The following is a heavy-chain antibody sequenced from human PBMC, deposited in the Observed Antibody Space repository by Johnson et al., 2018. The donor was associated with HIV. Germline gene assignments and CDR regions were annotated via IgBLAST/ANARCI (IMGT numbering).Heavy chain of an antibody. D-gene: IGHD3-3*01. V-gene: IGHV3-11*04. J-gene: IGHJ3*01. CDR3: AKVVAAYYNFWSGDHPDAFDV. Sequence: QVQLVESGGGLVKPGGSLRLSCAASGFTFSDYYMSWIRQAPGKGLEWVSYISSSGSTMYYADSVKGRFNISRDNSKNTLYLQMNSLRAEDTAMYYCAKVVAAYYNFWSGDHPDAFDVWGQGTMVTVSS. CDR1: GFTFSDYY. CDR2: ISSSGSTM.